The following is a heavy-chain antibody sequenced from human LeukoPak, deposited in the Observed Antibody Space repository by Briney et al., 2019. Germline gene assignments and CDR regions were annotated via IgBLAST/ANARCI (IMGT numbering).Heavy chain of an antibody. Sequence: ASVTVSFTASAYTFTSYDINWVRQATGQGLEWMGWMNPNSGNRGYAQKFQGRVTMTSNTSISTAYMELSSLRSEDTAVYYCARASTSWYTGDRYYFDYWGQGTLVTVSS. J-gene: IGHJ4*02. CDR3: ARASTSWYTGDRYYFDY. D-gene: IGHD6-13*01. CDR2: MNPNSGNR. CDR1: AYTFTSYD. V-gene: IGHV1-8*01.